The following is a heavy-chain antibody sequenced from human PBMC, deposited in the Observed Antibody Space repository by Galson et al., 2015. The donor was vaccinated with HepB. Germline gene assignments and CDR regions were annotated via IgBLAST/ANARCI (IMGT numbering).Heavy chain of an antibody. Sequence: SLRLSCAGSGFTFDDYAIHWVRQTPGKGLEWVSGISWNKETIGYADSVKGRFTISRDNAKNTLYLQMNSLRAADTALYYCAKDRSYCGSDCPLGAAFDLWGQGTMVTVSS. CDR3: AKDRSYCGSDCPLGAAFDL. CDR2: ISWNKETI. V-gene: IGHV3-9*01. J-gene: IGHJ3*01. CDR1: GFTFDDYA. D-gene: IGHD2-21*02.